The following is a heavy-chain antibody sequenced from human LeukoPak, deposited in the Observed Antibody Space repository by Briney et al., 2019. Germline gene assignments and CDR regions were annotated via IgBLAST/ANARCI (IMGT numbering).Heavy chain of an antibody. CDR2: IYTSGGT. J-gene: IGHJ6*03. CDR3: ARDFKGDYYYYYMDV. Sequence: SQTLSLTCTVSGGSISSGSYYWSWIRQPAGKGLEWIGRIYTSGGTNYNPSLKSRVTISVDTSKNQFSLKLSSVTAADTAVYYCARDFKGDYYYYYMDVWGKGTTVTVSS. V-gene: IGHV4-61*02. CDR1: GGSISSGSYY.